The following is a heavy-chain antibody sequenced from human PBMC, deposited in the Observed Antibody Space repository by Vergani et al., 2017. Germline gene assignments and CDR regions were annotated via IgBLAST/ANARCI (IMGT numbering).Heavy chain of an antibody. J-gene: IGHJ3*01. CDR3: AGECSSPSGRAFDF. Sequence: QLVESGGGWVQPGGSLRLSCVVSGFDFSSYIMNWVRQAPGKGLEWVSFVSTGTKRQSYAESVKGRFTISRDSAKNSLYLQMDSLRAEDTAVYYCAGECSSPSGRAFDFWGQGTKVTVSS. CDR1: GFDFSSYI. D-gene: IGHD2-2*01. V-gene: IGHV3-48*01. CDR2: VSTGTKRQ.